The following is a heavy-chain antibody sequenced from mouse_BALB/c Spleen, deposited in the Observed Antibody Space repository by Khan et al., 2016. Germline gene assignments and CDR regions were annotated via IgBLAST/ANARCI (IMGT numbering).Heavy chain of an antibody. CDR3: ARARYYGYLAY. V-gene: IGHV4-1*02. CDR2: INPDSSTI. D-gene: IGHD1-1*01. CDR1: GFDFSRYW. J-gene: IGHJ3*01. Sequence: EVKLLESGGGLVQPGGSLKLSCAASGFDFSRYWMSWVRQAPGKGLEWIGEINPDSSTINYTPSLKDKFIISRDNAKNTLYLQMSKVRSEDTDLYYCARARYYGYLAYWGQGTLVTVSA.